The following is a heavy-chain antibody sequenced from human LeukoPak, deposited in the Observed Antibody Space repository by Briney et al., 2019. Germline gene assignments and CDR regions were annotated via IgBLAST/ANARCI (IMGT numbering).Heavy chain of an antibody. CDR3: ASTYSSSWYFDY. CDR2: INHSGST. V-gene: IGHV4-34*01. CDR1: GGSFSGYY. D-gene: IGHD6-13*01. Sequence: SETLSLTCAVYGGSFSGYYWSWIRQPPGKGLEWIGEINHSGSTNYNPSLKSRVTILVDTSKNQFSLKLSSVTAADTAVYYCASTYSSSWYFDYWGQGTLVTVSS. J-gene: IGHJ4*02.